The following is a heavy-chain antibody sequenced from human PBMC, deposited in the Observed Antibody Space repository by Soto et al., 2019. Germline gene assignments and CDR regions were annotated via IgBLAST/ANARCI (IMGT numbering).Heavy chain of an antibody. Sequence: QVQLVESGGGVVQPGRSLRLSCAASGFTLSRYGMHWVRQAPGKGLEWVAVISYDGSKKYYADSVKGRFTISRDNSKNTLYLQMNSLRVEDTAVYSCATLGGGDDSDYDKSDLPSSLGNYYYYGMDLWGQGTTVTVSS. CDR1: GFTLSRYG. D-gene: IGHD3-22*01. J-gene: IGHJ6*02. V-gene: IGHV3-30*03. CDR2: ISYDGSKK. CDR3: ATLGGGDDSDYDKSDLPSSLGNYYYYGMDL.